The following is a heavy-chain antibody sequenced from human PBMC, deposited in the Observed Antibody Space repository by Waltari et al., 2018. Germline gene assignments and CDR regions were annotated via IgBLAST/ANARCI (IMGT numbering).Heavy chain of an antibody. D-gene: IGHD4-4*01. V-gene: IGHV3-21*01. Sequence: EVQLVESGGGLVKPGGSLRLPGAACGFSFSSHRWHWVRQDPGKGLECVSSISSSSSYIYYADSVKGRFTISRDNAKNSLYLQMNSLRAEDTAVYYCARDGGMTTPYWGQGTLVTVSS. CDR3: ARDGGMTTPY. J-gene: IGHJ4*02. CDR2: ISSSSSYI. CDR1: GFSFSSHR.